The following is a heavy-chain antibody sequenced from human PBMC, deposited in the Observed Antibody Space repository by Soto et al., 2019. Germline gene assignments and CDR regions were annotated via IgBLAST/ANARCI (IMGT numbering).Heavy chain of an antibody. V-gene: IGHV1-3*01. CDR3: ARPHYVKTWFDP. CDR1: GYTFTSYA. D-gene: IGHD3-16*01. CDR2: INAGNGNT. Sequence: ASVKVSCKASGYTFTSYAMHWVRQAPGQRLEWMGWINAGNGNTKYSQKFQGRVTITRDTSASTAYMELSSLRSEDTAVYYCARPHYVKTWFDPWGQGTLVTVSS. J-gene: IGHJ5*02.